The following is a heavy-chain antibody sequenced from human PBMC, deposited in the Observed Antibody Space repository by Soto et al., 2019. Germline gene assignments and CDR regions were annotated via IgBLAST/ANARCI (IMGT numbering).Heavy chain of an antibody. J-gene: IGHJ4*02. CDR3: AHRVLRTVFGLVTTTASYFDF. CDR1: GFSLTTSGVG. CDR2: IYWDDDK. D-gene: IGHD3-3*01. Sequence: QITLNESGPTQVKPRQTLTLTCTFSGFSLTTSGVGVGWIRQSPGKAPAWLALIYWDDDKRYSPSLKSRLTITKDTSKNQVVLTMADLDPADTATYYCAHRVLRTVFGLVTTTASYFDFWGQGTPVAVSS. V-gene: IGHV2-5*02.